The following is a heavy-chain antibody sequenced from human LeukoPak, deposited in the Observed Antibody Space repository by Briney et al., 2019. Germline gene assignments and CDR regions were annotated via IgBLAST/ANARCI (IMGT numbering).Heavy chain of an antibody. V-gene: IGHV4-59*01. Sequence: SETLSLTCAVYGGSFSNYHWSWIRQPPGKGLEWIGYIYYSGSTNYNPSLKSRVTISVDTSKNQFSLKLSSVTAADTAVYYCASSKAARSWFDPWGQGTLVTVSS. CDR3: ASSKAARSWFDP. J-gene: IGHJ5*02. D-gene: IGHD6-6*01. CDR1: GGSFSNYH. CDR2: IYYSGST.